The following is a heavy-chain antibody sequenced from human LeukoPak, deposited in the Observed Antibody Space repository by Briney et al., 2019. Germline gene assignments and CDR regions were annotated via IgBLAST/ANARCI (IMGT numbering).Heavy chain of an antibody. V-gene: IGHV1-8*01. CDR1: GYTFTSYD. Sequence: GASVKVSCKASGYTFTSYDINWVRQAPGPGLEWMGWMNPNSGNTGYAQKFQGRVTMTRNTSISTAYMELSSLRPEDTAVYYSATCLSSGNYWAQATLVTVSS. CDR2: MNPNSGNT. D-gene: IGHD6-19*01. CDR3: ATCLSSGNY. J-gene: IGHJ4*02.